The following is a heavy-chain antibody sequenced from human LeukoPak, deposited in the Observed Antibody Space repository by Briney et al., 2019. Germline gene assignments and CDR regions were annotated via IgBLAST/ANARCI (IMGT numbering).Heavy chain of an antibody. J-gene: IGHJ6*03. CDR2: IKQDGSEK. CDR1: GFTFSSYW. D-gene: IGHD1-1*01. V-gene: IGHV3-7*01. Sequence: GGSLRLSCAASGFTFSSYWMSWVRQAPGKGLEWVANIKQDGSEKYYVDSVKGRFTISRDNAKNSLYLQMNSLRAEDTAVYYCARDPYNGAYSEGYYYYYMDVWGKGTTVTVSS. CDR3: ARDPYNGAYSEGYYYYYMDV.